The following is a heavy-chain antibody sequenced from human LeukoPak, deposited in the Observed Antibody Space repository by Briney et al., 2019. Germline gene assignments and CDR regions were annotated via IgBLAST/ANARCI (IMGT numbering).Heavy chain of an antibody. D-gene: IGHD2-15*01. CDR2: INRDGTST. V-gene: IGHV3-74*01. CDR1: GFTFSSYW. CDR3: ALEIAAFDY. J-gene: IGHJ4*02. Sequence: GGSLRLSCAASGFTFSSYWMHWVRQAPGKGLVWVSRINRDGTSTSYADSVKGRFTISRDNTKNTLYLQMNSLRAEGTAVYYCALEIAAFDYWGQGTLVTVSS.